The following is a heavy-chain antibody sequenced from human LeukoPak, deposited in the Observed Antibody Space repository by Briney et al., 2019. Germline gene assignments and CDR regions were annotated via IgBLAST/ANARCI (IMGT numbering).Heavy chain of an antibody. Sequence: GGTLTLSCVASGFIFSSSGMSWVRQAPGKGLEWVSTIVENGGSTYYPDSVNGRFTISRDNSKNTLYLQMNSLRVEDTAVYYCAKGAYYDLWGQGTLVTVSS. J-gene: IGHJ1*01. V-gene: IGHV3-23*01. D-gene: IGHD3-22*01. CDR3: AKGAYYDL. CDR2: IVENGGST. CDR1: GFIFSSSG.